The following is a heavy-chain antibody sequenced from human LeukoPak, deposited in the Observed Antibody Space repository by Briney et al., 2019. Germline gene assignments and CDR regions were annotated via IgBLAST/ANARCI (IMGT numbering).Heavy chain of an antibody. CDR2: IYYSGST. Sequence: SETLSLTCTVSGASISSYYWGWIRQPPGKGLEWIGSIYYSGSTYYSPSLKSRVTISVDTSKNQFSLKLSSVTAADTAVYYCARGGAVAGLYFDYWGQGTLVTVSS. D-gene: IGHD6-19*01. CDR1: GASISSYY. J-gene: IGHJ4*02. V-gene: IGHV4-39*07. CDR3: ARGGAVAGLYFDY.